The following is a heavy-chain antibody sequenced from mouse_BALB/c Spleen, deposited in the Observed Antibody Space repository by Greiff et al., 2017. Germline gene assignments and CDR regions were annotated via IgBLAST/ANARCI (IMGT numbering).Heavy chain of an antibody. CDR3: ARSDNYYGSYYYAMDY. CDR1: GFSLTSYG. Sequence: VKLVESGPGLVAPSQSLSITCTVSGFSLTSYGVHWVRQPPGKGLEWLGVIWAGGSTNYNSALMSRLSISKDNSKSQVFLKMNSLQTDDTAMYYCARSDNYYGSYYYAMDYWGQGTSVTVSS. J-gene: IGHJ4*01. D-gene: IGHD1-1*01. V-gene: IGHV2-9*02. CDR2: IWAGGST.